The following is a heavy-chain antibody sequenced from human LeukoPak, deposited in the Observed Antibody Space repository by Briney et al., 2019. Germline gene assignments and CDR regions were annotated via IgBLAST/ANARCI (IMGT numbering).Heavy chain of an antibody. CDR3: ARSSLYAAALDP. CDR2: ISYDGSNK. CDR1: GFTFSSYA. V-gene: IGHV3-30-3*01. D-gene: IGHD6-13*01. J-gene: IGHJ5*02. Sequence: GGSLRLSCAASGFTFSSYAMHWVRQAPGKGLEWVAVISYDGSNKYYADPVKGRFTISRDNSKNTLYLQMNSLRAEDTAVYYCARSSLYAAALDPWGQGTLVTVSS.